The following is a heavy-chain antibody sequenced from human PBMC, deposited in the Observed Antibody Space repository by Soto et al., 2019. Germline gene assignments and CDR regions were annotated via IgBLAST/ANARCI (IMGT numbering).Heavy chain of an antibody. CDR2: MSHDGSHK. J-gene: IGHJ6*02. D-gene: IGHD6-19*01. CDR3: ARLPRSGCDNYYYGMDV. Sequence: QVQLVESGGGVVQAGGSLGLSCTASGFTFSTYGMHWVRQAPGKGPEWVAVMSHDGSHKAFLDSVKGRFIISRDNSKNTLYVQTIRLRPNDTAVYYCARLPRSGCDNYYYGMDVWGQGTTVIVSS. V-gene: IGHV3-30*03. CDR1: GFTFSTYG.